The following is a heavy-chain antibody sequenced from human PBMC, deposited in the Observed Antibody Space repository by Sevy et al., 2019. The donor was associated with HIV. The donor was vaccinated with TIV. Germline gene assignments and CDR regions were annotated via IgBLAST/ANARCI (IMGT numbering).Heavy chain of an antibody. CDR3: ASLITMVRGVIVYSIFDY. J-gene: IGHJ4*02. V-gene: IGHV1-2*02. Sequence: ASVKVSCKPSGYVFRGYYIHWVRQAPGQGLEWMGWINPSSGDTNYSQKFQGRVILTRDTSISTAYMELRNLRSDDTAFYYCASLITMVRGVIVYSIFDYWGQGTLVTVSS. D-gene: IGHD3-10*01. CDR1: GYVFRGYY. CDR2: INPSSGDT.